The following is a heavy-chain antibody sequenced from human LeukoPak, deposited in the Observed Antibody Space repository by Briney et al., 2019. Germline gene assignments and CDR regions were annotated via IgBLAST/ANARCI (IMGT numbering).Heavy chain of an antibody. V-gene: IGHV4-34*01. D-gene: IGHD2-15*01. CDR1: GGSFSGYY. CDR3: ARERPANPYCSGGSCEWDWFDP. CDR2: INHSGST. J-gene: IGHJ5*02. Sequence: SETLSLTCAVYGGSFSGYYWSWIRQPPGKGLEWIGEINHSGSTNYNPSLKSRVTISVDTPKNQFSLKLSSVTAADTAVYYCARERPANPYCSGGSCEWDWFDPWGQGTLVTVSS.